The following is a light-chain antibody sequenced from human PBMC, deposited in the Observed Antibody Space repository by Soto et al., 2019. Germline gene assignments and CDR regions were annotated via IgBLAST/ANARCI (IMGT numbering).Light chain of an antibody. J-gene: IGLJ2*01. CDR1: SGSIASNY. CDR2: EHN. V-gene: IGLV6-57*04. CDR3: QSYASYTVV. Sequence: NFMLTQPHSESESPGKTVTISCTRSSGSIASNYVQWYQQRPGSAPTTVIYEHNQRPSGVPDRFSGSTDGSSNSASLTISGLQTEEEADYYCQSYASYTVVFGGGNKVTVL.